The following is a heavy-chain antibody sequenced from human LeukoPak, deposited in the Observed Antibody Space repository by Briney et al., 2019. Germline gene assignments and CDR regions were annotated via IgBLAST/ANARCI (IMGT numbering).Heavy chain of an antibody. Sequence: PGGSLRLSCAASGFTFNSYGMHWVRQAPGKGLEWVAFIRYDGTNKFYADSVKGRFTISRDNSKNTLYLQMNSLRAEDTAVYYCAKGPAQHYDFWSSNYFGHWGQGTLVTVSS. CDR3: AKGPAQHYDFWSSNYFGH. V-gene: IGHV3-30*02. CDR1: GFTFNSYG. D-gene: IGHD3-3*01. CDR2: IRYDGTNK. J-gene: IGHJ4*02.